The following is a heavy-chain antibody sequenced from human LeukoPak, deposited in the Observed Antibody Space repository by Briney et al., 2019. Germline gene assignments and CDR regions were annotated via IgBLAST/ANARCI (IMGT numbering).Heavy chain of an antibody. Sequence: GGSLRLSCVASGFTFGNYAMSWVRQAPGKGLEWVSAITGSGDSTFNADSVKGRFTISRDNSKNTLHLQMNNLRAEDTAIYYCAKSRIVVVAAIDYWGQGILVTVSS. V-gene: IGHV3-23*01. D-gene: IGHD2-21*02. CDR1: GFTFGNYA. CDR3: AKSRIVVVAAIDY. J-gene: IGHJ4*02. CDR2: ITGSGDST.